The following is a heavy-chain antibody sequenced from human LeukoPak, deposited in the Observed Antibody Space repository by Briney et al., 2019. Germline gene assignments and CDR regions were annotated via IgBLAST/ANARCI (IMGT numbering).Heavy chain of an antibody. J-gene: IGHJ4*02. CDR3: AKDRYYGSGSYPGYYFDY. CDR2: ISGSGGRP. Sequence: PGGSLRLSCAASGFTFSSYAMSWVRQAPGKGLEWVSAISGSGGRPYYADSVKGRFTISRDNSKNTLYLQMNSLRAEDTAVYYCAKDRYYGSGSYPGYYFDYWGQGTLVTVSS. V-gene: IGHV3-23*01. D-gene: IGHD3-10*01. CDR1: GFTFSSYA.